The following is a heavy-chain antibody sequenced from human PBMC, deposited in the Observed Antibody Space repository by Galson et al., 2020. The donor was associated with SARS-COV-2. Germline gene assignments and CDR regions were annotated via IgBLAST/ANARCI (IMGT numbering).Heavy chain of an antibody. CDR2: IRGSGDAT. Sequence: GGSLRLSCEASGFTCSSYAMIWVRQASGKGLEWVSGIRGSGDATYYGDSVRGRFTISRDTSKNTVSLQMNSLRVEDTAVYYCAKGSTSWHSPDDHFDYWGQGALVTVSS. CDR1: GFTCSSYA. D-gene: IGHD6-13*01. V-gene: IGHV3-23*01. J-gene: IGHJ4*02. CDR3: AKGSTSWHSPDDHFDY.